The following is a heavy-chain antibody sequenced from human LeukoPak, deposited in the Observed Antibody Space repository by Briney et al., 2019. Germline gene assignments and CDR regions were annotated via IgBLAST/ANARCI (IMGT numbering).Heavy chain of an antibody. Sequence: GASLKISCKGSGYSFTSYWIGWVRQMPGKGLEWMGIIYPGDSDTRYSPSFQGQVTISVDKSITTAYLQWSSLKASDTAMYYCTRRNDWYFDLWGRGTLVTVSS. CDR2: IYPGDSDT. CDR3: TRRNDWYFDL. V-gene: IGHV5-51*01. CDR1: GYSFTSYW. J-gene: IGHJ2*01.